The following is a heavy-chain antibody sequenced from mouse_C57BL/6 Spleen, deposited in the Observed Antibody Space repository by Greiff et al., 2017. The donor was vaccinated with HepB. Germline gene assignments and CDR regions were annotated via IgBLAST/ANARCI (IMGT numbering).Heavy chain of an antibody. J-gene: IGHJ2*01. CDR2: IDPNSGGT. D-gene: IGHD1-1*01. CDR1: GYTFTSYW. Sequence: QVHVKQPGAELVKPGASVKLSCKASGYTFTSYWMHWVKQRPGRGLEWIGRIDPNSGGTKYNEKFKSKATLTVDKPSSTAYMQLSSLTSEDSAVYYCARGNYYGSSYEEGFDYWGQGTTLTVSS. V-gene: IGHV1-72*01. CDR3: ARGNYYGSSYEEGFDY.